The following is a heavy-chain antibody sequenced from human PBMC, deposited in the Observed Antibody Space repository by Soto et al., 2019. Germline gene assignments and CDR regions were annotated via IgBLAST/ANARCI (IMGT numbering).Heavy chain of an antibody. J-gene: IGHJ4*02. CDR1: GFTFSSYW. Sequence: GGSLRLSCAASGFTFSSYWMSWVRQAPGKGLEWVANIKQDGSEKYYVDSVKGRFTISRDSAKNSLYLQMNSLRAEDTAVYYCARYKDDFWSGYHYYFDYWGQGTLVTVSS. V-gene: IGHV3-7*03. D-gene: IGHD3-3*01. CDR2: IKQDGSEK. CDR3: ARYKDDFWSGYHYYFDY.